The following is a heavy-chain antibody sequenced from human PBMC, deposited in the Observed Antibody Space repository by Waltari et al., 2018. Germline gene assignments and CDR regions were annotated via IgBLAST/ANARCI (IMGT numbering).Heavy chain of an antibody. J-gene: IGHJ4*02. CDR3: ARDSYGADY. CDR1: GFIFRHFA. D-gene: IGHD4-17*01. Sequence: QVQLVESGGGVVQPGRSLSRSCAATGFIFRHFAMHWVRQAPGKGLEWVAVIWYDGSNKYYADSVKGRFTISRDKSMNILYLQMDSLRAEDTAVYFCARDSYGADYWGQGTLVTVSS. CDR2: IWYDGSNK. V-gene: IGHV3-33*01.